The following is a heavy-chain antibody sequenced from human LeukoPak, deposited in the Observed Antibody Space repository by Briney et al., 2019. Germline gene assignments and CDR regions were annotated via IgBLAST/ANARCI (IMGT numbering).Heavy chain of an antibody. V-gene: IGHV3-21*01. CDR3: ARDDYDILTGYYFDY. Sequence: PGGSLRLSCAASGFTFSSYSMNRVRQAPGKGLEWVSSISSSSSYIYYADSVKGRFTISRDNAKNSLYLQMNSLRAEDTAVYYCARDDYDILTGYYFDYWGQGTLVTVSS. CDR1: GFTFSSYS. J-gene: IGHJ4*02. D-gene: IGHD3-9*01. CDR2: ISSSSSYI.